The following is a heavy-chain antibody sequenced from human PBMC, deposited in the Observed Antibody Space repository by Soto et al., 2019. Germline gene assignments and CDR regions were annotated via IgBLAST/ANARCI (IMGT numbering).Heavy chain of an antibody. CDR3: ARQGPGDYFDY. Sequence: QLQLQESGPGLVKPSETLSLTCTVSGGSISSSSYYWGWIRQPPGKGLAWIGSIYYSGSTYYNPSLKSRVTLSVDTSKNQFSLKLGSVTAADTAVYYCARQGPGDYFDYWGQGTLVTVSS. J-gene: IGHJ4*02. CDR2: IYYSGST. V-gene: IGHV4-39*01. CDR1: GGSISSSSYY.